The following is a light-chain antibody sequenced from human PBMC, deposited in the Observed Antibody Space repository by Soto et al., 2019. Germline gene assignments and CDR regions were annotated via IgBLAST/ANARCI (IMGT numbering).Light chain of an antibody. CDR2: EAS. Sequence: QSALTQPASVSGSPGQSITISCTGTSSDVGSYNLVSWYQQHPGRAPKLMIYEASKRPSGVSNRFSGSKSANTASLTISGLQDEDEADYYRCSYAGSSGYVFGTGTKLTVL. V-gene: IGLV2-23*01. J-gene: IGLJ1*01. CDR1: SSDVGSYNL. CDR3: CSYAGSSGYV.